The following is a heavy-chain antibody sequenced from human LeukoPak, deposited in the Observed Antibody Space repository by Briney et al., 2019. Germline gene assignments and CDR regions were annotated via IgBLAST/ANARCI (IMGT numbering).Heavy chain of an antibody. D-gene: IGHD3-10*01. V-gene: IGHV1-2*02. J-gene: IGHJ4*02. CDR2: INPKSGVT. CDR3: ATSIGFGETPTPDY. Sequence: ASVKVSCKASGYTFIDFHMHWVRRAPGQGLEWMGWINPKSGVTNYAQKFQGRVTMTRNTSISTAYMELSSLRSEDTAVYYCATSIGFGETPTPDYWGQGTLVTVSS. CDR1: GYTFIDFH.